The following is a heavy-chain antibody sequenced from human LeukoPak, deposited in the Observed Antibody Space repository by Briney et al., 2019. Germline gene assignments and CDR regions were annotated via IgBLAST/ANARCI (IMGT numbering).Heavy chain of an antibody. J-gene: IGHJ4*02. D-gene: IGHD3-22*01. CDR2: IYYSGST. Sequence: SQTLSLTCTVSGGSISSGDSYWSWIRQPPGKGLEWIGSIYYSGSTYYNPSLKSRVIISVDTSKNQFSLKLSSVTAADTAVYYCARAGQYYYDSAGYFPDYWGQGTLVTVSS. CDR3: ARAGQYYYDSAGYFPDY. CDR1: GGSISSGDSY. V-gene: IGHV4-30-4*01.